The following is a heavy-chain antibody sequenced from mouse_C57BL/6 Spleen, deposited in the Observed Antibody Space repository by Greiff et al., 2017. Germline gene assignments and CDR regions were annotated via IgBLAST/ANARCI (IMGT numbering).Heavy chain of an antibody. Sequence: VQLVESGAELVRPGTSVKVSCKASGYAFTNYLIEWVQQRPGQGLEWIGVINPGSGGTNYNEKFKGKATLTADKSSSTAYMQLSSLTSEDSAVYFCARKELCGYYAMDYWGQGTSVTVSS. CDR1: GYAFTNYL. D-gene: IGHD1-1*02. V-gene: IGHV1-54*01. CDR3: ARKELCGYYAMDY. CDR2: INPGSGGT. J-gene: IGHJ4*01.